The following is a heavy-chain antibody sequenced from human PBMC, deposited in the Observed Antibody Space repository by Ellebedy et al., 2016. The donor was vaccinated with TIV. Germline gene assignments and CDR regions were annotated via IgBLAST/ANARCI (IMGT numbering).Heavy chain of an antibody. CDR2: INPSGGST. CDR1: GYTFTSYY. CDR3: ARDNAKMRGIYPD. D-gene: IGHD2-21*01. J-gene: IGHJ4*02. V-gene: IGHV1-46*01. Sequence: AASVKVSCKASGYTFTSYYMHWVRQAPGQGLEWMGIINPSGGSTSYAQKLQGRVTMTTDTSTSTAYMDLRSLRSDDTAVYYCARDNAKMRGIYPDWGQGTLVTVSS.